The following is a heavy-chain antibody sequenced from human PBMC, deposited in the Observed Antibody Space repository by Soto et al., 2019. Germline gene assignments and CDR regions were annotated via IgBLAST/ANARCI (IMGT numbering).Heavy chain of an antibody. J-gene: IGHJ6*02. CDR3: ARIASSSSPYYYYYGMDV. Sequence: TLSLTCAVYGGSFSGYSWSWIRQPPGKALEWLARIDWDDDKYYSTSLKTRLTISKDTSKNQVVLTMTNMDPVDTATYYCARIASSSSPYYYYYGMDVWGQGTTVTVSS. D-gene: IGHD6-6*01. V-gene: IGHV2-70*11. CDR1: GGSFSGYS. CDR2: IDWDDDK.